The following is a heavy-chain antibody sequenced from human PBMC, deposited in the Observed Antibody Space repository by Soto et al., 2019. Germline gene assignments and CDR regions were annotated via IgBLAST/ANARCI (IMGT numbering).Heavy chain of an antibody. Sequence: PGGSLRLSCEASGFTFKESAMHWVRQAPGKGLEWVAVISYDGSNKYYADSVKGRFTISRDNSKNTLYLQMSSLRAEDTAVYYCAKGKWELLWYLDLWGRGTLVTVSS. D-gene: IGHD1-26*01. J-gene: IGHJ2*01. CDR2: ISYDGSNK. CDR3: AKGKWELLWYLDL. V-gene: IGHV3-30*18. CDR1: GFTFKESA.